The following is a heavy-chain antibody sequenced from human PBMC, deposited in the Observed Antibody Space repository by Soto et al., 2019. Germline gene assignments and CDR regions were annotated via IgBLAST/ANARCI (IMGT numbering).Heavy chain of an antibody. D-gene: IGHD3-3*01. V-gene: IGHV3-21*01. CDR1: GFTFSSYS. Sequence: GGSLRLSCAASGFTFSSYSMNWVRQAPGKGLEWVSSISSSSSYIYYADSVKGRFTISRDNAKNSLYLQMNSLRAEDTAVYYCARVYYDFWSGYYRPSPTYYYGMDVWGQGTTVTVSS. CDR3: ARVYYDFWSGYYRPSPTYYYGMDV. CDR2: ISSSSSYI. J-gene: IGHJ6*02.